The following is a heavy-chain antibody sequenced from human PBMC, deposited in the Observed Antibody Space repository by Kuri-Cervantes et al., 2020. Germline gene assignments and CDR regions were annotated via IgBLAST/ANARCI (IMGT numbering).Heavy chain of an antibody. CDR3: ARDLFVGEYSDAYALDI. V-gene: IGHV1-69*05. Sequence: SVKVSCKASGGTFSSYAISWVRQAPGQGLEWMGGIIPIFGTANYAQKFQGRVTITTDESTSTAYMELSSLRSEDTAMYYCARDLFVGEYSDAYALDIWGQGTMVAVSS. CDR1: GGTFSSYA. J-gene: IGHJ3*02. D-gene: IGHD5-18*01. CDR2: IIPIFGTA.